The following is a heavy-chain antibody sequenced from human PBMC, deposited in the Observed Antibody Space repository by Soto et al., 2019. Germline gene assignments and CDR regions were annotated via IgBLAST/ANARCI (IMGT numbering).Heavy chain of an antibody. D-gene: IGHD3-16*01. CDR1: GFTFSSYG. CDR3: AKVLALGHSYYYYYGMDV. V-gene: IGHV3-30*18. J-gene: IGHJ6*02. CDR2: ISYDGSNK. Sequence: GGSLRLSCAASGFTFSSYGMHWVRQAPGKGLEWVAVISYDGSNKYYADSVKGRFTISRDNSKNTLYLQMNSLRAEDTAVYYCAKVLALGHSYYYYYGMDVWGQGTTVTVSS.